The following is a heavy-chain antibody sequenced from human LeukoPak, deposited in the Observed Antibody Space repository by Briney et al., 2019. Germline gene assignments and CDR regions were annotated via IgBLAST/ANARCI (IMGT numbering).Heavy chain of an antibody. CDR3: AREGHTYGSDY. J-gene: IGHJ4*02. CDR2: ISPSTNTI. V-gene: IGHV3-48*04. D-gene: IGHD3-10*01. CDR1: GFTFSAYS. Sequence: GGSLRLSCAASGFTFSAYSMNWVRQAPGKGLEWVSYISPSTNTIYYADSVKGRFTISRDNGKNSLYLQMNSLRAEDTAVYYCAREGHTYGSDYWGQGTLVTVSS.